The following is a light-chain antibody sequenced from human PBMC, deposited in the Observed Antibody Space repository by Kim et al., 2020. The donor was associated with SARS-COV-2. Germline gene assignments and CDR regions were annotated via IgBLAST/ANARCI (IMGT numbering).Light chain of an antibody. Sequence: SVKLTCTLSSGHSSYAIAWHQQQPEKGPGYLMKLNSDGSHSKGDGIPDRFSGSSSGAERYLTISSLQSEDEADYYCQTWGTGMNWVFGGGTKVTVL. V-gene: IGLV4-69*01. CDR1: SGHSSYA. CDR2: LNSDGSH. CDR3: QTWGTGMNWV. J-gene: IGLJ3*02.